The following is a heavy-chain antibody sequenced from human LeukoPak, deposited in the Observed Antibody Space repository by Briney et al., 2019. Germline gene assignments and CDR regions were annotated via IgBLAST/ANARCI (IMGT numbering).Heavy chain of an antibody. Sequence: PSETLSLTCTVSGGSISSSTYYWGWIRQPPGKGLEWIGEINHSGSTNYNPSLKSRVTISVDTSKNQFSLKLSSVTAADTAVYYCARTLWLWRKGYYGMDVWGQGTTVTVSS. CDR2: INHSGST. J-gene: IGHJ6*02. CDR1: GGSISSSTYY. D-gene: IGHD3-22*01. V-gene: IGHV4-39*07. CDR3: ARTLWLWRKGYYGMDV.